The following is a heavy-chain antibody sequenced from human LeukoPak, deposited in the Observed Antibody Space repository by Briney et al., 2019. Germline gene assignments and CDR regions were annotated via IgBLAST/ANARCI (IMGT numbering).Heavy chain of an antibody. V-gene: IGHV4-39*07. CDR2: IYYSGST. J-gene: IGHJ6*03. Sequence: KASETLSLTCTVSGGSISSSSYYWGWIRQPPGKGLEWIGSIYYSGSTYYNPSLKSRVTISVDTSKNQFSLKLSSVTAADTAVYYCARDSSGWGYYYYYMDVWGKGTTVTVSS. CDR3: ARDSSGWGYYYYYMDV. D-gene: IGHD6-19*01. CDR1: GGSISSSSYY.